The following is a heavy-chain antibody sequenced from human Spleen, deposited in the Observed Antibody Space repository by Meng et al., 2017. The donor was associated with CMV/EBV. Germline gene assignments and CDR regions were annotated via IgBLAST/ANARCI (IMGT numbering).Heavy chain of an antibody. Sequence: LPLHCIFSGFSLNTSRPPGKALECLTFIYGNDYERHSPSLKSRLTITKDTSKNQVVLTMTNMDPVDTATYYCAHVRYNWNHHFDYWGQGTLVTVSS. V-gene: IGHV2-5*01. J-gene: IGHJ4*02. D-gene: IGHD1-20*01. CDR3: AHVRYNWNHHFDY. CDR2: IYGNDYE. CDR1: GFSLNTSR.